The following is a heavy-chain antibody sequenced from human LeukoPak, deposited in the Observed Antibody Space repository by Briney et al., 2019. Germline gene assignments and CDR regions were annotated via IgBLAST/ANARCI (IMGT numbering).Heavy chain of an antibody. V-gene: IGHV3-7*01. CDR2: IKKDGSEK. J-gene: IGHJ4*02. CDR1: GFTFSSYW. Sequence: QSGGSLRLSCAACGFTFSSYWMSWVRQAPGKGLEWVANIKKDGSEKYYVDSVKGRFTISRDNAKTSLYLQMNSLRAEDTAVYYCARDLSGVTGYTYGRGIDYWGQGTLVTVSS. D-gene: IGHD5-18*01. CDR3: ARDLSGVTGYTYGRGIDY.